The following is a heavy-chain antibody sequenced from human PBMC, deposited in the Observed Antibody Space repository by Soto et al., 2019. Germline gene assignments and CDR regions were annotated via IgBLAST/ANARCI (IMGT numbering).Heavy chain of an antibody. D-gene: IGHD1-26*01. V-gene: IGHV4-61*01. Sequence: SETLSLTCTVSGGPVSSGSYYWSWIRQPPGKGLEWIGYIYYSGSTNYNPSLKSRVTISVDTSKNQFSLKLSSVTAADTAVYYCARALYRLFDYWGQGTLVTVSS. J-gene: IGHJ4*02. CDR1: GGPVSSGSYY. CDR2: IYYSGST. CDR3: ARALYRLFDY.